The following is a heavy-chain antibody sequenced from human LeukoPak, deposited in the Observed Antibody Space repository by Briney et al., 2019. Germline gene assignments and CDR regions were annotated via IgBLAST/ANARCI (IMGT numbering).Heavy chain of an antibody. CDR1: GGSVSSGSYY. J-gene: IGHJ4*02. Sequence: SETLSLTCTVSGGSVSSGSYYWSWIRQPPGKGLEWIGYIYYSGSTNYNPSLKSRATISVDTSKNQFSLKLSSVTAADTAVYYCAREVGIAARPFDYWGQGTLVTVSS. CDR2: IYYSGST. V-gene: IGHV4-61*01. CDR3: AREVGIAARPFDY. D-gene: IGHD6-6*01.